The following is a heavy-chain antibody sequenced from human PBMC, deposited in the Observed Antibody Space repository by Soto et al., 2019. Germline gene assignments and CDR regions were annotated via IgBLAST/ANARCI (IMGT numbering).Heavy chain of an antibody. V-gene: IGHV1-69*01. Sequence: QVQLLQSGAEVKKPGSSMRVSCKVSGGTFRTYALNWVRQAPGHGLEWVGGITPVSGTTNYAQRFHGRVTVTADESTSTVYLDRTSLIFHDTAIYYCARAGTWGQGSLVTVSS. CDR2: ITPVSGTT. CDR1: GGTFRTYA. CDR3: ARAGT. J-gene: IGHJ5*02.